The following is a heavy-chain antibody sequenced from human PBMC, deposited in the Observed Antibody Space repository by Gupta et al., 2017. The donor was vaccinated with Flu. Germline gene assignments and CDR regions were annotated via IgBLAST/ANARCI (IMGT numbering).Heavy chain of an antibody. V-gene: IGHV2-5*01. Sequence: GVAVGWIRQPPGKTLEWLALIYWNDDKRYSPSLKSRLTLSRDTSRNQVVLTLSNMNPVDTGTFYCARKVKYSFGFDFWDRGTQVTVSS. J-gene: IGHJ5*01. CDR1: GVA. CDR3: ARKVKYSFGFDF. D-gene: IGHD5-12*01. CDR2: IYWNDDK.